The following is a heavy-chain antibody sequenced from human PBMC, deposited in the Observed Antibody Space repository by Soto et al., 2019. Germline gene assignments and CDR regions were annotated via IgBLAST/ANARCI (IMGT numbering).Heavy chain of an antibody. CDR3: ATPRSCSSCYGLAY. CDR2: ISGSGVSP. J-gene: IGHJ4*02. D-gene: IGHD2-2*01. CDR1: GFNFSNYA. Sequence: GGSLRLSCAASGFNFSNYAMSWVRQAPGKGLEWVSTISGSGVSPYYADSVKGRFTISRDNSKNTLYLQMNSLRPEDTAVYYCATPRSCSSCYGLAYWGQGT. V-gene: IGHV3-23*01.